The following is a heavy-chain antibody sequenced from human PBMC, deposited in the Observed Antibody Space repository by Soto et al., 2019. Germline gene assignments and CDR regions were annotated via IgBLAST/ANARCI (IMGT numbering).Heavy chain of an antibody. Sequence: SETLSLTCTVSGGSISSYYWSWIRQPPGKGLEWIGYIYYSGSTNYNPSLKSRVTISVDTSKNQFSLKLSSVTAADTAVYYCARDFPPPTGYFDYCGQGTLVTVSS. CDR2: IYYSGST. CDR3: ARDFPPPTGYFDY. V-gene: IGHV4-59*01. D-gene: IGHD2-8*02. CDR1: GGSISSYY. J-gene: IGHJ4*02.